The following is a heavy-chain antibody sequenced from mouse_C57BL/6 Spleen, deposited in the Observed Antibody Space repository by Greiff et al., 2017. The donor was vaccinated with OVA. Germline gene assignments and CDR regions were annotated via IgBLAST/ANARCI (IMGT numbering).Heavy chain of an antibody. J-gene: IGHJ3*01. CDR1: GYTFTSYW. V-gene: IGHV1-72*01. CDR3: ARADYDYEGWFAY. CDR2: IDPNSGGT. Sequence: QVQLKQPGAELVKPGASVKLSCKASGYTFTSYWMHWVKQRPGRGLEWIGRIDPNSGGTKYNEKFKSKATLTVDKPSSTAYMQLSSLTSEDSAVYYCARADYDYEGWFAYWGQGTLVTVSA. D-gene: IGHD2-4*01.